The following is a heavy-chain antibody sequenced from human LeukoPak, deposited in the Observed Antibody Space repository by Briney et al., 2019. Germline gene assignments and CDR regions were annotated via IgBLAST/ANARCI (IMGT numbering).Heavy chain of an antibody. V-gene: IGHV6-1*01. CDR2: TYYRSQWSN. D-gene: IGHD3-16*01. CDR1: GDRVSSNSAV. J-gene: IGHJ4*02. Sequence: SQTLPLTCAVSGDRVSSNSAVWHWIRQSPSRGLEWLGKTYYRSQWSNDYAVSVNSRITINPDTSKNQFSLQLNSVTPEDTAVYYCARGLLFCLDYWGQGTLVTVSS. CDR3: ARGLLFCLDY.